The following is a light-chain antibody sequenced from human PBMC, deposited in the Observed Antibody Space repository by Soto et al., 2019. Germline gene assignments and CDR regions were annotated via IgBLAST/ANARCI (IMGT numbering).Light chain of an antibody. V-gene: IGLV7-43*01. CDR1: TGAVTNNYF. Sequence: CASNTGAVTNNYFPNWFQQKPGQTPRALIYGTSDKYSWTPARFSGSLLGGKAALTLSSVQPEDEADYYCLIYYGGAWVFGGGTKVTVL. CDR3: LIYYGGAWV. CDR2: GTS. J-gene: IGLJ2*01.